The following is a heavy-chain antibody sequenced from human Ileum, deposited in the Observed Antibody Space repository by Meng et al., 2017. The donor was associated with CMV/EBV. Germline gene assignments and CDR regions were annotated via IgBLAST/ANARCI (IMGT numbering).Heavy chain of an antibody. CDR2: INHSGST. D-gene: IGHD5-24*01. CDR3: ARGRRDGYNNPPLDY. J-gene: IGHJ4*02. Sequence: QLQQWGAVLLRPSETLSLTCAVYGGFFSGYYWSWIRQPPGKGLEWIGEINHSGSTNYNPSLKSRVTISVDTSKNQFSLKLSSVTAADTAVYYCARGRRDGYNNPPLDYWGQGTLVTVSS. V-gene: IGHV4-34*01. CDR1: GGFFSGYY.